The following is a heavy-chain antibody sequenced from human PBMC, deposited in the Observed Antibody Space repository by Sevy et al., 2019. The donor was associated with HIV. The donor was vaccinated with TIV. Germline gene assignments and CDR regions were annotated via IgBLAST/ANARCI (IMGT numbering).Heavy chain of an antibody. Sequence: GGSLRLSCAASGLTFSTYGMHWVRQAPGKGLEWVAVISYDGSHKYYADSVKGRFTISRDNSMNTLYLQMNSLRLEDTAVYYCAKDAGYSIHWYPGYWGHGTLVTVSS. V-gene: IGHV3-30*18. CDR1: GLTFSTYG. J-gene: IGHJ4*01. CDR3: AKDAGYSIHWYPGY. D-gene: IGHD6-19*01. CDR2: ISYDGSHK.